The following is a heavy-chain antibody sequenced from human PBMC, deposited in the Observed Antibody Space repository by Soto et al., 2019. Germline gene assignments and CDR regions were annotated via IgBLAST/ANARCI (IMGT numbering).Heavy chain of an antibody. CDR2: IKSKTDGGTT. V-gene: IGHV3-15*01. CDR1: ILTCYNTL. D-gene: IGHD3-16*02. Sequence: LSCAHNILTCYNTLMASVFKVPGKGLEWVGRIKSKTDGGTTDYAAPVKGRFTISRDDSKNTLYLQMNSLKTEDTAVYYCTTAFMITFGVVIAPGHYWGQGP. CDR3: TTAFMITFGVVIAPGHY. J-gene: IGHJ4*02.